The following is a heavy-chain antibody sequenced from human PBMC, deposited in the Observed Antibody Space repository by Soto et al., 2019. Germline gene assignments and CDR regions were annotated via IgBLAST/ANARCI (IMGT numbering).Heavy chain of an antibody. CDR2: ISGSGGST. Sequence: EVQLLESGGGLVQPGGSLRLSCAASGFTFSSYAMSWVRQAPGKGLEWVSAISGSGGSTYYADSVKGRFTISRDNYKNTLYLQMNSLRAEDTAVYYCAKDQSGRRLAAYYFYYRGQGTLVTVSS. CDR1: GFTFSSYA. V-gene: IGHV3-23*01. J-gene: IGHJ4*02. CDR3: AKDQSGRRLAAYYFYY. D-gene: IGHD2-15*01.